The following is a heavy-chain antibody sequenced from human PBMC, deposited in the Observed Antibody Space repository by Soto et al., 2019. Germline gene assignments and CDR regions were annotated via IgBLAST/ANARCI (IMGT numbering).Heavy chain of an antibody. CDR2: INAGNGNT. Sequence: ASVKVSCKASGYTFTSYAMHWVRQAPGQRLEWMGWINAGNGNTKYSQSFQGRVTITRDTSATTAYMELSSLRSEDTALYYCAKDRPRRTSGYFFDYWGQGTPVTVSS. V-gene: IGHV1-3*01. J-gene: IGHJ4*02. CDR1: GYTFTSYA. D-gene: IGHD1-1*01. CDR3: AKDRPRRTSGYFFDY.